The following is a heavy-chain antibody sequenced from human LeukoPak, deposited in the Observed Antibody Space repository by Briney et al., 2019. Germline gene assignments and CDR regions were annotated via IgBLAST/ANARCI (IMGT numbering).Heavy chain of an antibody. D-gene: IGHD5-24*01. V-gene: IGHV1-69*13. Sequence: ASVKVSCKASGGTFNSYTINWVRQAPGQGLEWMGGIIPMFNTPNYAQNFQGRVSIVADESTTTAYMELSSLRSEDTAVYYCARDIDGSSVAFDIWGQGTMVTVSS. CDR1: GGTFNSYT. CDR3: ARDIDGSSVAFDI. CDR2: IIPMFNTP. J-gene: IGHJ3*02.